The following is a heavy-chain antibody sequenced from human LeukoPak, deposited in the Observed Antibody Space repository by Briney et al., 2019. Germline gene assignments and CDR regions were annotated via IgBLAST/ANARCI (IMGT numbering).Heavy chain of an antibody. CDR1: GFTFRNYG. V-gene: IGHV3-30*18. CDR3: AKDLGRYYGSGSSDY. CDR2: ISHDGSNE. D-gene: IGHD3-10*01. J-gene: IGHJ4*02. Sequence: GGSLRLSCAASGFTFRNYGMHWVHQAPGKGLEWVALISHDGSNENYADSVRGRFTISRDNSKNTLSLHMNILRAEDTAVYYCAKDLGRYYGSGSSDYWGQGTLVTVSS.